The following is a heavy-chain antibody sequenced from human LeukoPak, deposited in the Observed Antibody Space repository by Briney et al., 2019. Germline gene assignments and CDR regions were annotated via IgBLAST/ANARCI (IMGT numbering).Heavy chain of an antibody. J-gene: IGHJ3*02. CDR1: GFTFSSYG. Sequence: WGSLRLSCAASGFTFSSYGMHWVSQAPGKGLEWVAFIRYDGSNKYYADSVKGRFTISRDNSKNTLYLQMNSLRAEDTAVYYCAKGEWGGATNWGAFDIWGQGTMVTVSS. CDR3: AKGEWGGATNWGAFDI. V-gene: IGHV3-30*02. D-gene: IGHD1-26*01. CDR2: IRYDGSNK.